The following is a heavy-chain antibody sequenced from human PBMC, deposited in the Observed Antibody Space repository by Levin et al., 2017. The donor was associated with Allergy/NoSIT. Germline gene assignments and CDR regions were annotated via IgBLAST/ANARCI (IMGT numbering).Heavy chain of an antibody. CDR3: ARDALRNQLLLFVSDGMDV. CDR1: GYTFTSYG. D-gene: IGHD2-2*01. J-gene: IGHJ6*02. V-gene: IGHV1-18*01. CDR2: ISPYNGNT. Sequence: ASVKVSCKASGYTFTSYGINWVRQAPRQGPEWLGWISPYNGNTNYAQNLQGTVTMTTDTSTSTAYMELRSLRSDDTAVYYCARDALRNQLLLFVSDGMDVWGQGTTVTVSS.